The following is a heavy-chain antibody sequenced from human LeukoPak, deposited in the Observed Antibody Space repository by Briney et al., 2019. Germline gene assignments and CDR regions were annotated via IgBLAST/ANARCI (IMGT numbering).Heavy chain of an antibody. V-gene: IGHV3-11*04. CDR3: ARDYYGSGSYYKEDHVDY. J-gene: IGHJ4*02. CDR2: ISSSGSTI. CDR1: GFTFSDYY. Sequence: GGSLRLSCAASGFTFSDYYMSWIRQAPGKGLEWVSYISSSGSTIYYADSVKGRFTISRDNAKNSLYLQMNSLRAEDTAVYYCARDYYGSGSYYKEDHVDYWGQGTLVTVSS. D-gene: IGHD3-10*01.